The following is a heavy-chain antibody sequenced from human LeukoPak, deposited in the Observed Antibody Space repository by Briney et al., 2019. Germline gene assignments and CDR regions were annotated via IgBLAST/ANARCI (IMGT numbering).Heavy chain of an antibody. CDR2: IYTTGST. CDR3: ASFRDGYNTFDY. Sequence: SETLSLTCTVSGGSIRNYYWSWIRQSAGKGLEWIGRIYTTGSTDYNPSLKSRVTMSVDTSKNQLSLKMISVTAADTAVYYCASFRDGYNTFDYWGQGTLVTVSS. CDR1: GGSIRNYY. J-gene: IGHJ4*02. V-gene: IGHV4-4*07. D-gene: IGHD5-24*01.